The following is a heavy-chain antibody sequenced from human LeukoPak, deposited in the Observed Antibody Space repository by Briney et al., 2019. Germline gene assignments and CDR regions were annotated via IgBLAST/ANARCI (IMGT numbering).Heavy chain of an antibody. J-gene: IGHJ4*02. CDR1: GFTFSSFA. Sequence: AGSPRLSCAASGFTFSSFAMNWVRQAPGKGLEWVSTMSGDATSTYYADSVKGRFTISRDNSKTTLFLQMNSLRAEDTAVYYCAKRTSGSSWYSSDSWGQGTLVTVSS. CDR2: MSGDATST. D-gene: IGHD6-13*01. V-gene: IGHV3-23*01. CDR3: AKRTSGSSWYSSDS.